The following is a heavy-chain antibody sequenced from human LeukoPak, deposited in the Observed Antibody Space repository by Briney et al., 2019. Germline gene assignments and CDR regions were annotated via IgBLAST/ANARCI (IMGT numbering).Heavy chain of an antibody. CDR2: ISGSGDGP. J-gene: IGHJ4*02. Sequence: GGSLRLSCAASGFTFNNYAMSWVRQAPGKVLEWVSTISGSGDGPYYADSVKGRFSISRDNSKNTLYLQMNNLRAEDTAVFYCAKGITSPSTGRDFDYWGQGTLVTVSS. V-gene: IGHV3-23*01. CDR3: AKGITSPSTGRDFDY. CDR1: GFTFNNYA. D-gene: IGHD2-2*01.